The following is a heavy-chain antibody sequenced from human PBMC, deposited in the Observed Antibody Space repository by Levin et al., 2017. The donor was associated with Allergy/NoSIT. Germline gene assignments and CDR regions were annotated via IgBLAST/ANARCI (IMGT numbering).Heavy chain of an antibody. Sequence: GGSLRLSCAASGFTFSRYAMSWVRQAPGKGLEWVSAISSSGGDTSYADSVKGRFTISRDNSKNTLYLQMNSLRAEDTAVYYCAKDQGGVGGYDFDYWGQGTLVTVSS. CDR2: ISSSGGDT. CDR3: AKDQGGVGGYDFDY. D-gene: IGHD5-12*01. V-gene: IGHV3-23*01. J-gene: IGHJ4*02. CDR1: GFTFSRYA.